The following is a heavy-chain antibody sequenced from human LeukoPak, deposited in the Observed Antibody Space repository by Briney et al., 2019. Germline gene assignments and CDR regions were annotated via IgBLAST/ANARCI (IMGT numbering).Heavy chain of an antibody. CDR3: ATDLHLLLWFGESGDY. D-gene: IGHD3-10*01. V-gene: IGHV1-24*01. Sequence: ASVKVSCKVSGYTLTELSMHWVRQAPGKGLEWMGGFDPEDGETIYAQKFQGRVTMTEDTSTDTAYMELSSLRSEDTAVYYCATDLHLLLWFGESGDYWGQGTLVTVSS. J-gene: IGHJ4*02. CDR2: FDPEDGET. CDR1: GYTLTELS.